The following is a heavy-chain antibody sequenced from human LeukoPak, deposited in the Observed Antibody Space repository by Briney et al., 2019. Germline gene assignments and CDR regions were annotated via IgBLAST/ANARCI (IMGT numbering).Heavy chain of an antibody. Sequence: PGGSLRLSCAASGFTFSSYSMNWARQAPGKGLEWVSSISSSSSYIYYADSVKGRFTISRDNAKNSLYLQMNSLRAEDTAVYYCARGYSGSLTHFDYWGQGTLVTVSS. D-gene: IGHD1-26*01. CDR1: GFTFSSYS. CDR2: ISSSSSYI. V-gene: IGHV3-21*01. J-gene: IGHJ4*02. CDR3: ARGYSGSLTHFDY.